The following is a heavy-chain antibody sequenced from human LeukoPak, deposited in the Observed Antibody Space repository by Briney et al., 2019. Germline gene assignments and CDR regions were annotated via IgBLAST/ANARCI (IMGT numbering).Heavy chain of an antibody. J-gene: IGHJ5*01. CDR2: ISGSGKTI. CDR1: GFTFNGFY. Sequence: PGGSLRLSCAASGFTFNGFYISWIRQAPGQGLEYLSYISGSGKTIYYTDSVEGRFTVSRDNAKNAVYLHMDSLRADDTAMYFCMRDYRPMRYDSWGHGTLVTVSS. CDR3: MRDYRPMRYDS. D-gene: IGHD1-14*01. V-gene: IGHV3-11*01.